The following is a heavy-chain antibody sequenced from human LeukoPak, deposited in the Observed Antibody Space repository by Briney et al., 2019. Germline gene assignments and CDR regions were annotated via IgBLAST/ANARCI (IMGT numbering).Heavy chain of an antibody. CDR1: GFTFSSYA. V-gene: IGHV3-23*01. J-gene: IGHJ4*02. D-gene: IGHD6-13*01. CDR3: AKGGLRQQLVWARIYYFDY. Sequence: PGGSLRLSCAASGFTFSSYAMSWVRQAPGRGLGWVSAISGSGVSTYYAESVKGRFTISRDNSKNTLYLQMNSLRAEDTAVYYCAKGGLRQQLVWARIYYFDYWGQGTLVTVSS. CDR2: ISGSGVST.